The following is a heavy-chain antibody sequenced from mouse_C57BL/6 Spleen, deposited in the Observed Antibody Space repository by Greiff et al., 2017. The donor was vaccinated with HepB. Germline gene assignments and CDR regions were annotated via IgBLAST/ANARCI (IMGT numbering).Heavy chain of an antibody. Sequence: VQLQQSGPELVKPGASVKISCKASGYAFSSSWMNWVKQRPGKGLEWIGRIYPGDGDTNYNGKFKGKATLTADKSSSTAYMQLSSLTSEDSAVYCCARYYDYDDWYFDVWGTGTTVTVSS. D-gene: IGHD2-4*01. CDR1: GYAFSSSW. J-gene: IGHJ1*03. CDR2: IYPGDGDT. CDR3: ARYYDYDDWYFDV. V-gene: IGHV1-82*01.